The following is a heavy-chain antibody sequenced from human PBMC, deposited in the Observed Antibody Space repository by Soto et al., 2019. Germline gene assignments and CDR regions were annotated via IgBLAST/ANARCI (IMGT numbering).Heavy chain of an antibody. CDR3: AKTESFNGYYNAFDC. CDR2: ISGSGSST. CDR1: GFSFSGYA. Sequence: GGSLRLSCAASGFSFSGYAVTWVRQAPGKGLEWVAAISGSGSSTYYADSVKGRFTISRDNSKNTLYLQMNSLRAGDTAVYYCAKTESFNGYYNAFDCWGQGTRVTVSS. D-gene: IGHD3-9*01. J-gene: IGHJ4*02. V-gene: IGHV3-23*01.